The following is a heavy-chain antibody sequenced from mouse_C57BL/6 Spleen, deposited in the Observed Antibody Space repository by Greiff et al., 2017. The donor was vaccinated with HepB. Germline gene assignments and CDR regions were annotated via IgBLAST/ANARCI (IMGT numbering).Heavy chain of an antibody. V-gene: IGHV1-50*01. Sequence: QVQLQQPGAELVKPGASVKLSCKASGYTFTSYWMQWVKQRPGQGLEWIGEIDPSDSYTNYNQKFKGKATLTVDTSSSTAYMQLSSLTSEDSAVYYCARRGGYGSSWSYFDYWGKGTTLTVSS. CDR2: IDPSDSYT. CDR1: GYTFTSYW. CDR3: ARRGGYGSSWSYFDY. D-gene: IGHD1-1*01. J-gene: IGHJ2*01.